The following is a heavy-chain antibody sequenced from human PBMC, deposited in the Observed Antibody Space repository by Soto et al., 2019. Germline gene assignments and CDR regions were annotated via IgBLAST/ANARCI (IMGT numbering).Heavy chain of an antibody. D-gene: IGHD2-15*01. CDR3: ARGIVVVVAARWYYGMDV. Sequence: SETLSQTGAVDGGSFSGCYWSWIRQPPGKGLEWIGEINHSGSTNYNPSLKSRVTISVDTSKNQFSLKLSSVTAADTAVYYCARGIVVVVAARWYYGMDVWGQGTTVTVSS. CDR2: INHSGST. J-gene: IGHJ6*02. V-gene: IGHV4-34*01. CDR1: GGSFSGCY.